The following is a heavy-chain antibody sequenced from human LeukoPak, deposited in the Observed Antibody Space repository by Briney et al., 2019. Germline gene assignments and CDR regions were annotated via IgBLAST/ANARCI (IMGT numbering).Heavy chain of an antibody. J-gene: IGHJ6*04. Sequence: GVSLRLSCAASGFTFSSYAMHWVRQAPGKGLEWVAVISYDGSNKYYADSVKGRFTISRDNSKNTLYLQMNSLRAEDTAVYYCARDRVVVPAAYYYYYSMDVWGKGTTVTVSS. CDR2: ISYDGSNK. CDR1: GFTFSSYA. V-gene: IGHV3-30-3*01. CDR3: ARDRVVVPAAYYYYYSMDV. D-gene: IGHD2-2*01.